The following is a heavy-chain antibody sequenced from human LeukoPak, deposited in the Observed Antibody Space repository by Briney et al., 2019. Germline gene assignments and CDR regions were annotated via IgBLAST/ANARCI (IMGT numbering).Heavy chain of an antibody. CDR3: ARGYSYGVHFDY. Sequence: AGGSLRLSCAASGFSFSSYAMNWVRQAPGKGLEWVSYISSSGSTIYYADSVKGRFTISRDNAKSSLYLQMNSLRAEDTAVYYCARGYSYGVHFDYWGQGTLVTVSS. V-gene: IGHV3-48*03. CDR2: ISSSGSTI. J-gene: IGHJ4*02. D-gene: IGHD5-18*01. CDR1: GFSFSSYA.